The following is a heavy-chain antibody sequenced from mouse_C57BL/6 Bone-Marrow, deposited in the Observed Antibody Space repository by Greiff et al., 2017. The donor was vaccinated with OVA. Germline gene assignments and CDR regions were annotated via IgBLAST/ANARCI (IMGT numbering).Heavy chain of an antibody. CDR2: ISGGGGNT. CDR3: ARRGSSGYDAMDY. D-gene: IGHD3-2*02. CDR1: GFTFSSYT. J-gene: IGHJ4*01. Sequence: DVKLVESGGGLVKPGGSLKLSCAASGFTFSSYTMSWVRQTPEQRLEWVATISGGGGNTYYPDSVKGRVTISSDNAKTTLYLQMSSLRSEDTALYYCARRGSSGYDAMDYWGQGTSVTVSS. V-gene: IGHV5-9*01.